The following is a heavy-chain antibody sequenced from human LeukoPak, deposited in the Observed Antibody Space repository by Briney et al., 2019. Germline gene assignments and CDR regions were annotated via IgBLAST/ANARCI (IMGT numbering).Heavy chain of an antibody. V-gene: IGHV3-23*01. CDR3: AKGVVTAIIFPDAFDI. CDR2: ISGSGGST. Sequence: PGGSLRLSCAASGFTFSSYAMSWVRQAPGKGLEWVSAISGSGGSTYYADSVKGRFTISRDNSKNTLYLQMNSLRAEDTAVYYCAKGVVTAIIFPDAFDIWGQGTMVTVSS. J-gene: IGHJ3*02. D-gene: IGHD2-21*02. CDR1: GFTFSSYA.